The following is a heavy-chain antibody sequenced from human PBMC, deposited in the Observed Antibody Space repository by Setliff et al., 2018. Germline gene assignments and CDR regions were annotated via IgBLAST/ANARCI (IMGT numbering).Heavy chain of an antibody. J-gene: IGHJ3*02. V-gene: IGHV4-34*01. CDR2: INHGGST. D-gene: IGHD3-22*01. Sequence: PSETLSLTCAVYGGSFSGYYWNWMRQPPGKGLEWIGEINHGGSTNYNPSLKSRVTTSVDTSKNQFSLNLTSVTAADTAVYYCARRGDINGYYYHEDAFDIWGQGTMVTVSS. CDR1: GGSFSGYY. CDR3: ARRGDINGYYYHEDAFDI.